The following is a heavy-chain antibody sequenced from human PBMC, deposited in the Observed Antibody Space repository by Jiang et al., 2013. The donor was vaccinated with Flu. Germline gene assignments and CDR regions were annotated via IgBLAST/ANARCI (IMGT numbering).Heavy chain of an antibody. J-gene: IGHJ4*02. CDR2: ISSSGSTI. V-gene: IGHV3-48*03. Sequence: QLLESGGGLVQPGGSLRLSCAASGFTFSSYEMNWVRQAPGKGLEWVSYISSSGSTIYYADSVKGRFTISRDNAKNSLYLQMNSLKTEDTAVYYCTAGIPFDYWGQGTLVTVSS. CDR3: TAGIPFDY. CDR1: GFTFSSYE. D-gene: IGHD2-21*01.